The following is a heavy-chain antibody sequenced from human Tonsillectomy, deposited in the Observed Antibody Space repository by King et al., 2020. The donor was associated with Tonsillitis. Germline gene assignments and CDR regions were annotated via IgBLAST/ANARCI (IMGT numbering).Heavy chain of an antibody. Sequence: QVQLVESGGGVVQPGRSLRLSCAASGFTFSSYGMHWVRQAPGKGLEWVAVIWYDGNNKYYADSVKGRFTISRDNSKNTLYLQMNSLRAEDTAVYYCARDGTAFYYFDYWGQGTLVTVSS. J-gene: IGHJ4*02. D-gene: IGHD5-18*01. CDR1: GFTFSSYG. CDR2: IWYDGNNK. V-gene: IGHV3-33*08. CDR3: ARDGTAFYYFDY.